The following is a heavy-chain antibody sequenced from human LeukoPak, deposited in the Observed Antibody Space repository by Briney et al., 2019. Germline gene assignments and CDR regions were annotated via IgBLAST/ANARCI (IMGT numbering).Heavy chain of an antibody. J-gene: IGHJ4*02. Sequence: GASVKVSCKASGYTFTRYGISWVRQAPGQGLEWMGWISAYNGNTNYAQKLQGRVTMTTDTSTSTAYMELRSLRSDDTAVYYCARVRSAAYDSSGYQDCWGQGTLVTVSS. CDR2: ISAYNGNT. CDR3: ARVRSAAYDSSGYQDC. D-gene: IGHD3-22*01. CDR1: GYTFTRYG. V-gene: IGHV1-18*01.